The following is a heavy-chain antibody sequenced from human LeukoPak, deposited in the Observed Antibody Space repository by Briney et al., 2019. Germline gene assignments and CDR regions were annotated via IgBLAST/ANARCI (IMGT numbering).Heavy chain of an antibody. J-gene: IGHJ4*02. CDR3: ARLVGANN. CDR2: VRKKTNSYTT. D-gene: IGHD1-26*01. CDR1: GFTFSDHD. Sequence: GGSLRLSCAASGFTFSDHDMDWVRQAPGKGLEWVGCVRKKTNSYTTEYAASVKGRFTISRDDSQNSLYLQMNSLTAEDTAVYYCARLVGANNWGQGTLVIVSS. V-gene: IGHV3-72*01.